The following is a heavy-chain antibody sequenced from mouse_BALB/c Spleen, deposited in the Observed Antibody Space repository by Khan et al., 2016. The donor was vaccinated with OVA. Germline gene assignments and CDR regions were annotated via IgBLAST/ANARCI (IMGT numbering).Heavy chain of an antibody. V-gene: IGHV3-2*02. Sequence: EVQLQESGPGLVKPSQSLSLTCTVTGYSITSDYAWNWIRQFPGNKLEWMAYISYSGRTSYNPSLKSRLSITRDISKNQFFLQLNSVTTEDTATYYCARSVTITTVVATDFDYWGQGTTLTVSS. CDR1: GYSITSDYA. CDR2: ISYSGRT. CDR3: ARSVTITTVVATDFDY. J-gene: IGHJ2*01. D-gene: IGHD1-1*01.